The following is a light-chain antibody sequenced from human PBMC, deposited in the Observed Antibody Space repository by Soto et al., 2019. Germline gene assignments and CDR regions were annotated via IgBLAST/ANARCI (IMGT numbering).Light chain of an antibody. V-gene: IGLV2-14*01. Sequence: QSALTQPASVSGSPGQSITISCTGTSSDIGAYNYVSWYQQHPGKAPKLIIYEVSHRPSGVSTRFSGSKSGLTASLTISGLQAEDEADYYCVSFTTSITVDVFGSGTKVTVL. CDR3: VSFTTSITVDV. J-gene: IGLJ1*01. CDR2: EVS. CDR1: SSDIGAYNY.